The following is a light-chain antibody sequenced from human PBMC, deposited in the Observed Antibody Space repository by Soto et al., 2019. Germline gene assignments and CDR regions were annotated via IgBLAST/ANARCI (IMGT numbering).Light chain of an antibody. CDR3: QQYHSYPLN. V-gene: IGKV1D-16*01. CDR2: AAS. CDR1: QGISSW. Sequence: DIQMTQSPSSLSASVGDRVSITCRASQGISSWVAWYQQKPGKGPKSLIFAASSLQSGVSSRFSASGSGTDFTLTINSLQPEDSATYYCQQYHSYPLNFGGGTKVEIK. J-gene: IGKJ4*01.